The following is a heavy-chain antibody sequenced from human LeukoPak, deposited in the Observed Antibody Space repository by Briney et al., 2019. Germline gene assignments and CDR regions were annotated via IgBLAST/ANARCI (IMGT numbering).Heavy chain of an antibody. CDR3: ARIIYYGSGSYYSYFDY. CDR1: GYTFTSYG. J-gene: IGHJ4*02. CDR2: ISAYNGNT. Sequence: ASVKVSCKASGYTFTSYGISWVRQARGQGLEWMGWISAYNGNTNYAQKLQGRVTITTDTSTSTAYMELRSLRSDDTAVYYCARIIYYGSGSYYSYFDYWGQGTLVTVSS. D-gene: IGHD3-10*01. V-gene: IGHV1-18*01.